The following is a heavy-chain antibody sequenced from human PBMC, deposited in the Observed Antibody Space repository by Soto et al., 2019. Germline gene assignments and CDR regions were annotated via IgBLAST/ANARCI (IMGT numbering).Heavy chain of an antibody. CDR1: GYSFTSYW. J-gene: IGHJ6*02. CDR3: ASLNYYGSGSSVYYYYYGMDV. Sequence: PGESLKISCKGSGYSFTSYWISWVRQMPGKGLEWMGRIDPSDSYTNYSPSFQGHVTISADKSISTAYLQWSSLKASDTAMYYCASLNYYGSGSSVYYYYYGMDVWGQGTTVTVSS. CDR2: IDPSDSYT. V-gene: IGHV5-10-1*01. D-gene: IGHD3-10*01.